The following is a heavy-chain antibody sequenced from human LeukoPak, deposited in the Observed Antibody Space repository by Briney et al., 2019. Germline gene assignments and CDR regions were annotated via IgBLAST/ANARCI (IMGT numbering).Heavy chain of an antibody. CDR3: ARDFRESSSSFSVRWFDP. J-gene: IGHJ5*02. CDR2: IYYSGST. CDR1: GGSIGSYY. D-gene: IGHD6-6*01. V-gene: IGHV4-59*01. Sequence: SETLSLTCTASGGSIGSYYWSWIRQPPGKGLEWVGFIYYSGSTNYNPSLKSRVTISVDTSKNQFSLKLSSMTAADTAVYYCARDFRESSSSFSVRWFDPWGQGTLVTVPS.